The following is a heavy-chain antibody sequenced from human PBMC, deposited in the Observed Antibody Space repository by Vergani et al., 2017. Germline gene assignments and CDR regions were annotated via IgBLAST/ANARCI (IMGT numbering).Heavy chain of an antibody. J-gene: IGHJ5*02. CDR2: IHSSGTT. CDR3: ARDSWTSELRGVYWFDT. CDR1: GGSITSGSFY. D-gene: IGHD3-10*01. V-gene: IGHV4-61*02. Sequence: QVQLHESGPGLVKPSQTLSLTCTVSGGSITSGSFYWSWIRQPAGKGLEWIGRIHSSGTTNYNPSLKSLVTLSVDTSKNQLSLRMTSVTAADTAVYYCARDSWTSELRGVYWFDTWGQGTLVSVSS.